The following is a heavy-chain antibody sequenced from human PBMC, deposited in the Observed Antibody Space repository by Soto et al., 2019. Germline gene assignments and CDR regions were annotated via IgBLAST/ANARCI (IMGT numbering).Heavy chain of an antibody. V-gene: IGHV3-21*01. J-gene: IGHJ4*02. CDR2: ISSSGSYI. CDR1: GFTFISYS. CDR3: ARDYSVATNPYYFDY. D-gene: IGHD1-26*01. Sequence: GGSLRLSCAASGFTFISYSMNWVRQAPGKGLEWVSSISSSGSYIYYADSVKGRFTISRDNAKNSLDLQMNSLRAEDTAVYYCARDYSVATNPYYFDYWGLGTLVTVSS.